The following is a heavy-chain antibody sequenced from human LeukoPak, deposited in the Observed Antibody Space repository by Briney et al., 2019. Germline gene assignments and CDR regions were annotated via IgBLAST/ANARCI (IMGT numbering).Heavy chain of an antibody. CDR3: ARGRPFYDILTEDAFDI. D-gene: IGHD3-9*01. J-gene: IGHJ3*02. V-gene: IGHV1-2*02. Sequence: ASVTVSFKASGYTFTGYYMHWVRQAPGQGLEWMGWINPNSGGTNYAQKFQGRVTMTRDTSISTAYMELSRLRSDDTAVYYCARGRPFYDILTEDAFDIWGQGTMVTVSS. CDR1: GYTFTGYY. CDR2: INPNSGGT.